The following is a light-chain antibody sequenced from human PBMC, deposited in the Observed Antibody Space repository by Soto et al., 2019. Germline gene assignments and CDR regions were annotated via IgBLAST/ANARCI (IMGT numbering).Light chain of an antibody. CDR1: QTISSW. Sequence: DIQMTQSPSTLSASVGDRVTITCRASQTISSWLAWYQQKPGKAPELLIYDASSLESGVPSRFSGSGSGTEFTLTISSLQPEDVATYYCQQYNSFWTFGQGTKVDIK. J-gene: IGKJ1*01. V-gene: IGKV1-5*01. CDR3: QQYNSFWT. CDR2: DAS.